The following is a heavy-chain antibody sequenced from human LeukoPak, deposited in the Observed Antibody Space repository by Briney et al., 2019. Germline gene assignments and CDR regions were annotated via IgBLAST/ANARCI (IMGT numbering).Heavy chain of an antibody. CDR2: ISGSGGST. Sequence: HPGGSLRLSCAASGFTFSSYAMSWVRQAPGKGLEWVSAISGSGGSTYYADSVKGRFTISRDNSKNTLYLQMNSLRAEDTAVYYCAKAPNGGYYYGMDVWGQGTTVTVSS. V-gene: IGHV3-23*01. CDR1: GFTFSSYA. J-gene: IGHJ6*02. CDR3: AKAPNGGYYYGMDV.